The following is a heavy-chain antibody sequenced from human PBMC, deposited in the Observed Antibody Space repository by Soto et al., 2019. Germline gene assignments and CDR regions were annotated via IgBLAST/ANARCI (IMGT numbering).Heavy chain of an antibody. CDR2: ISWNSGSI. Sequence: EVQLVESGGGLVQPGRSLRLSCAASGFTFDDYAMHWVRQAPGKGLEWVSGISWNSGSIGYADSVKGRFTISRDNAKNSLYLQMNSLRAEDTALYYCAKGDHQYSGYDYDAFDIWGQGTMVTVSS. J-gene: IGHJ3*02. CDR1: GFTFDDYA. D-gene: IGHD5-12*01. V-gene: IGHV3-9*01. CDR3: AKGDHQYSGYDYDAFDI.